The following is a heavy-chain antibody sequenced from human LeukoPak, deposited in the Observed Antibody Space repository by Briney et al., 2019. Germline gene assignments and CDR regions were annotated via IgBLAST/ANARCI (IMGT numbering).Heavy chain of an antibody. CDR1: GYSISSGYY. D-gene: IGHD1-26*01. Sequence: PSETLSLTCAVSGYSISSGYYWGWIRQPPGKGLEWIGSIYHSGSTYYNPSLKSRVTISVDTSKNQFSLKLSSVTAADTAVYYCARDGWDYVAFDIWGQGTMVTVSS. J-gene: IGHJ3*02. CDR2: IYHSGST. CDR3: ARDGWDYVAFDI. V-gene: IGHV4-38-2*02.